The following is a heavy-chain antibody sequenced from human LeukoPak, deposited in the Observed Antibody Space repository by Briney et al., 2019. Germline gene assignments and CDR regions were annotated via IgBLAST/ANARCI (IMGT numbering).Heavy chain of an antibody. CDR3: ARGRGSGHDAFDI. D-gene: IGHD3-3*01. CDR2: VNWKGGNT. Sequence: GGSLRLSCAASGFNFDGYGMGWVRQAPGKGLEWVSGVNWKGGNTTYADSVKGRFTISRDNAKNSLYLQMNSLRAEDTAVYYCARGRGSGHDAFDIWGQGTVVTVSS. V-gene: IGHV3-20*04. CDR1: GFNFDGYG. J-gene: IGHJ3*02.